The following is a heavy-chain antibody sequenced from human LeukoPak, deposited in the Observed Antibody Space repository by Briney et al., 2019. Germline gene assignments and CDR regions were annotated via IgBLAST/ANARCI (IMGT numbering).Heavy chain of an antibody. J-gene: IGHJ4*02. CDR1: GFNFSIYG. D-gene: IGHD1-26*01. Sequence: PGGSLTLSCAASGFNFSIYGMHWARQAPGKGLEWVAVIWYDGSTKYYGDSVRGRFTISRDNPKNTLYLQMNSLRAEDTALYYCAKDLVGTTGYWGQGTLVTVSS. V-gene: IGHV3-33*06. CDR3: AKDLVGTTGY. CDR2: IWYDGSTK.